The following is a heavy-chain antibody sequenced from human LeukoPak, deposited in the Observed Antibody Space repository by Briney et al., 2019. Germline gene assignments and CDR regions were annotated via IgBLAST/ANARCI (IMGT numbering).Heavy chain of an antibody. V-gene: IGHV3-48*01. CDR2: ISSSSSTI. CDR3: AREGLRSIAARRGTRDYMDV. D-gene: IGHD6-6*01. Sequence: GGSLRLSCAASRFTFSRYSLNWVRQAPGKGLEWISYISSSSSTIYYADSVKGRFTISRDNAKNSLYLQMNSLRAEDTAVYYCAREGLRSIAARRGTRDYMDVWGKGTTVIVSS. CDR1: RFTFSRYS. J-gene: IGHJ6*03.